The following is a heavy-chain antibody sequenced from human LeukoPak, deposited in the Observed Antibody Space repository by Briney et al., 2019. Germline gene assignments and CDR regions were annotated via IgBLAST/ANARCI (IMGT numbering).Heavy chain of an antibody. J-gene: IGHJ6*03. CDR2: TYYRSKWYN. CDR3: ARSRMEQLVWGYYYYYMDV. Sequence: SQTLSLTCAISGDSVSSNSAAWNWIRQSPSRGLEWLGRTYYRSKWYNDYAVSVKSRITINPDTSKNQFSLQLNSVTPEDTAVYYCARSRMEQLVWGYYYYYMDVWGKGTTVTVSS. CDR1: GDSVSSNSAA. V-gene: IGHV6-1*01. D-gene: IGHD6-6*01.